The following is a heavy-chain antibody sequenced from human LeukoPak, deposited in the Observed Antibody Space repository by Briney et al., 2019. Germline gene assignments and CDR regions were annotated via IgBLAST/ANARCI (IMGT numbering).Heavy chain of an antibody. J-gene: IGHJ4*02. CDR1: GYTFTGYY. CDR2: IDSNSGGT. D-gene: IGHD4-17*01. Sequence: ASVKVSCKSSGYTFTGYYMHWVRQAPGQGFEWTGRIDSNSGGTNYAQNFQGRVTMTRDTSISTVYMELISLRSDDTAVYYCAREMNYDDYRTSDYWGQGTLVTVSS. V-gene: IGHV1-2*02. CDR3: AREMNYDDYRTSDY.